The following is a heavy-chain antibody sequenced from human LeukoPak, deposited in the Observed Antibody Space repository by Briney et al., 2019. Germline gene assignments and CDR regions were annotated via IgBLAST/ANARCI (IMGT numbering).Heavy chain of an antibody. Sequence: ASVKVSCKASGGTFSSYAISWVRQAPGQGLEWMGGIIPIFGTANYAQKFQGRVTITADKSTSTAYMELSSLRSEDTAVYYCARSGYSSGGSCHPGAFDIWGQGTVVTVSS. CDR1: GGTFSSYA. CDR2: IIPIFGTA. CDR3: ARSGYSSGGSCHPGAFDI. D-gene: IGHD2-15*01. V-gene: IGHV1-69*06. J-gene: IGHJ3*02.